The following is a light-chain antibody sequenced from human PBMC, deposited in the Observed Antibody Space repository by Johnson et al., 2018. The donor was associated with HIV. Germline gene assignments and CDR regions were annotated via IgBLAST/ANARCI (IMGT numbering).Light chain of an antibody. V-gene: IGLV1-51*02. CDR3: GTWDSSLSGGV. J-gene: IGLJ1*01. CDR2: ENS. CDR1: SSNIGNNY. Sequence: QSVLTQPPSVSAAPGQKVTISCSGSSSNIGNNYVSWYQQLPGTAPKLLMYENSRRPSGTPDRFSGSKSGTSATLTITGLQTGDEADYYCGTWDSSLSGGVFGTGTKVTVL.